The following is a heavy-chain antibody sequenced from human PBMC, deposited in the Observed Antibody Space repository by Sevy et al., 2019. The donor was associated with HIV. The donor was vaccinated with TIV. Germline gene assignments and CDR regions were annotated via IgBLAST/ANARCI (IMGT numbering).Heavy chain of an antibody. J-gene: IGHJ4*02. CDR2: IIPILGTT. Sequence: ASVKVSCKASGGTFTTSGISWVRQVPGQGLEWMGGIIPILGTTNYAQRFQYRVTITADESTKTAYKELSSRGSEDTAGYYSARGGGNGWYSFDYWGQATSVTVSS. CDR3: ARGGGNGWYSFDY. V-gene: IGHV1-69*13. CDR1: GGTFTTSG. D-gene: IGHD6-19*01.